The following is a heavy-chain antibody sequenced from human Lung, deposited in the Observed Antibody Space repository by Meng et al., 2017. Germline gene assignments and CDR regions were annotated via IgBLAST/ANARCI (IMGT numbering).Heavy chain of an antibody. V-gene: IGHV4-34*01. Sequence: PQQWGAGLLKPSDTLSLTCVVSGGSFSDYYWSWIRQPPGKGLEWIGEINHSGSTNYNPSLESRATISVDTSQNNLSLKLSSVTAADSAVYYCARGPTTMAHDFDYWGQGTLVTVSS. D-gene: IGHD4-11*01. CDR2: INHSGST. CDR1: GGSFSDYY. J-gene: IGHJ4*02. CDR3: ARGPTTMAHDFDY.